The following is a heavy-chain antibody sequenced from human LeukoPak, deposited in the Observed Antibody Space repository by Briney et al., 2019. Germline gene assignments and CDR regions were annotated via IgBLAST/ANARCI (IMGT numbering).Heavy chain of an antibody. V-gene: IGHV3-23*01. D-gene: IGHD3-22*01. J-gene: IGHJ4*02. CDR1: GFTFSSYA. CDR2: ISGSGGTT. CDR3: AKGPTYYYDSSGYLED. Sequence: GGSLRLSCAASGFTFSSYAMSCVRQAPGKGLEWVSAISGSGGTTNYADSVKGRFTISRDNSKNTLHLQMNSLGAEDTAVYYCAKGPTYYYDSSGYLEDWGRGTIVTVCS.